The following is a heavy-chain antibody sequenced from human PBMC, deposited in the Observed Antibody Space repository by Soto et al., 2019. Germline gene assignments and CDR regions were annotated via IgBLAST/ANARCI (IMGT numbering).Heavy chain of an antibody. Sequence: GGSLRLSCAASGLSFAGYSLTWVRLAPWKGLEWVASISGGGVSTYYADSVKGRFSISRDNSNRMVYLQMGSLTAGDTAVYYCAKTEPFNRYYKAFDYWGQGTRVTVSS. D-gene: IGHD3-10*01. CDR2: ISGGGVST. J-gene: IGHJ4*02. CDR3: AKTEPFNRYYKAFDY. V-gene: IGHV3-23*01. CDR1: GLSFAGYS.